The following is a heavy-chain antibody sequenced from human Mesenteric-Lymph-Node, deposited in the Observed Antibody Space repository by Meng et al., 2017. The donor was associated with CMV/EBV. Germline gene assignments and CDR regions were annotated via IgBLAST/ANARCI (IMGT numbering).Heavy chain of an antibody. CDR1: GDSVSSNSAA. Sequence: LSCAISGDSVSSNSAAWNWIRQSPSRGLEWLGRTYYRSKWYNDYAVSVKSRITINPDTSKNQFSLQLNSVTPEDTAVYYCARDRVTGTTAVAVDWFDPWGQGTLVTVSS. CDR2: TYYRSKWYN. V-gene: IGHV6-1*01. J-gene: IGHJ5*02. CDR3: ARDRVTGTTAVAVDWFDP. D-gene: IGHD1-7*01.